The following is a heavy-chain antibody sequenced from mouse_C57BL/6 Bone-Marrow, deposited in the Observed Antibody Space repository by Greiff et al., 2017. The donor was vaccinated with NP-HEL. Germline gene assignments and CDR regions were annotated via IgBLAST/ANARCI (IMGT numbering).Heavy chain of an antibody. CDR2: ISNGGGST. V-gene: IGHV5-12*01. CDR1: GFTFSDYY. CDR3: ARRPFRSYWYFDV. J-gene: IGHJ1*03. Sequence: EVQVVESGGGLVQPGGSLKLSCAASGFTFSDYYMYWVRQTPEKRLEWVAYISNGGGSTYYPDTVKGRFTISRDNAKNTLYLQMSRLKSEDTAMYYCARRPFRSYWYFDVWGTGTTVTVSS.